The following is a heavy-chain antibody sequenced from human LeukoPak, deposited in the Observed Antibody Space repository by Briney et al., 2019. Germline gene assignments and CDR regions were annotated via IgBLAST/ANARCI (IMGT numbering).Heavy chain of an antibody. CDR2: ISSSSSTI. J-gene: IGHJ4*02. CDR3: ARGPPRFPLDY. Sequence: GGSLRLSCAASGFTFSSYSMNWVRQAPGKGLEWVSYISSSSSTIYYADSVKGRFTISRDNAKNSLYLQMNSLRAEDTAVYYCARGPPRFPLDYWGQGTLVTVSS. CDR1: GFTFSSYS. V-gene: IGHV3-48*01. D-gene: IGHD3-10*01.